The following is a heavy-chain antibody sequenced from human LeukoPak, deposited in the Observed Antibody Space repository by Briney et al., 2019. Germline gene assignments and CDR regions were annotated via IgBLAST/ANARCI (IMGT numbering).Heavy chain of an antibody. CDR1: GFTFGDYT. V-gene: IGHV3-9*03. J-gene: IGHJ4*02. CDR2: ITWDGGNI. CDR3: AKGYTFHGVAHDSGYFDY. D-gene: IGHD3-3*01. Sequence: GGSLRLSCVTPGFTFGDYTMHWVRQVPGKGLEWLSGITWDGGNIAYADSVKGRFTISRDNAKSSLYLQMNSLRNEDMAFYFCAKGYTFHGVAHDSGYFDYWGQGTLVTASS.